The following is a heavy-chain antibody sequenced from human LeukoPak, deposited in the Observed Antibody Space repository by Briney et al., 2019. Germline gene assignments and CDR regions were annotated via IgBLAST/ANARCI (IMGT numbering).Heavy chain of an antibody. D-gene: IGHD4-23*01. J-gene: IGHJ4*02. Sequence: PGGSLRLSCAASGFTFSSYAMHWVRQAPGKGLEYVSAISSNGGSTYYANSVKGRFTISRDNSKNTLYLQMGSLRAEDMAVYYCARNYGGIFNFDYWGQGTLVTVSS. CDR1: GFTFSSYA. V-gene: IGHV3-64*01. CDR3: ARNYGGIFNFDY. CDR2: ISSNGGST.